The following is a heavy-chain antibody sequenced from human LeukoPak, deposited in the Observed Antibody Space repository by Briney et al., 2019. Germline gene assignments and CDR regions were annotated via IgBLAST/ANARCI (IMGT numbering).Heavy chain of an antibody. CDR1: GGSISSSTYY. V-gene: IGHV4-39*01. CDR3: ERQSDSRGYIHT. Sequence: SETLSLTCTVSGGSISSSTYYWGWLRQPPGKGLEWIGRISYSGRTYYTPSLKSPVTTSEDTSKNQFSLRLSSVTAADTAVYYCERQSDSRGYIHTWGQGTLVTVSS. J-gene: IGHJ4*02. CDR2: ISYSGRT. D-gene: IGHD3-22*01.